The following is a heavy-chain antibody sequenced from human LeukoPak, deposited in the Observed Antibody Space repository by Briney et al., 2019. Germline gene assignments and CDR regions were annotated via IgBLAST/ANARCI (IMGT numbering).Heavy chain of an antibody. V-gene: IGHV1-8*01. J-gene: IGHJ4*02. CDR3: TRSGFGGGVHFDY. Sequence: WASVKVSCEASGYTFTNYDINWVRQAAGQGLEWMGWMNPNSGDTDYVEKFQGRVTMTRDTSMNTAYMELSSLRSDDTAVYYCTRSGFGGGVHFDYWGQGTPVTVSS. D-gene: IGHD3-16*01. CDR2: MNPNSGDT. CDR1: GYTFTNYD.